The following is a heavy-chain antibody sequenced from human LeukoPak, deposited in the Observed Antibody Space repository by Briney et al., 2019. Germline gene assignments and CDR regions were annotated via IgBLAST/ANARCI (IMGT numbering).Heavy chain of an antibody. Sequence: GASVKVSCKASGGTFSSYAISWVRQAPGQGLEWMGGIIPIFGTANYAQKFQGRVTITADESTSTAYMELSSLRSEDTAVYYCARARYSSSWYTGLDYYYMDVWGKGTTVTVSS. D-gene: IGHD6-13*01. CDR3: ARARYSSSWYTGLDYYYMDV. CDR1: GGTFSSYA. V-gene: IGHV1-69*13. J-gene: IGHJ6*03. CDR2: IIPIFGTA.